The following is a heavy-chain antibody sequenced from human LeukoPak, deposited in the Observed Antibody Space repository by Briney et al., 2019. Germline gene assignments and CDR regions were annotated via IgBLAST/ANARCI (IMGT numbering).Heavy chain of an antibody. CDR2: IRSSGSTT. J-gene: IGHJ3*02. V-gene: IGHV3-11*04. Sequence: GGSLRLSCAASGFTFSDYYMSWLRQAPGKGLEWVSYIRSSGSTTYYADSVKGRFTISRDNAKNSLYLQMSSLRAEDTAVYYCAREDCSTTSCPHPHAFDIWGQGTMVTVSS. CDR1: GFTFSDYY. D-gene: IGHD2-2*01. CDR3: AREDCSTTSCPHPHAFDI.